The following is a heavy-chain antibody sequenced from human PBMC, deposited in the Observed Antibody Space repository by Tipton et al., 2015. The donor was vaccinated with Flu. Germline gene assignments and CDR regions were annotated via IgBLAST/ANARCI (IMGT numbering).Heavy chain of an antibody. D-gene: IGHD4-11*01. Sequence: TLSLTCGVSGDSIRSSNYYWGWIRQPPGKGLEWIGNTFHSGNTYLNPSLKSRVTISIDTSKNQFSLKLSSVTAADMAVYYCARRDFSNYVSDPKNWFDPWGQGTLVTVSS. CDR3: ARRDFSNYVSDPKNWFDP. J-gene: IGHJ5*02. V-gene: IGHV4-38-2*01. CDR2: TFHSGNT. CDR1: GDSIRSSNYY.